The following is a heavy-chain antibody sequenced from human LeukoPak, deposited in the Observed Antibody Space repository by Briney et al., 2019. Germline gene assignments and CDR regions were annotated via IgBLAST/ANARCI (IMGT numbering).Heavy chain of an antibody. CDR3: ARRAGAYSHPYDY. Sequence: GGSLRLSCVASGFTFTNFALHWVRQAPGKGLEWVALIAFDGSEKYYADSVRGRFTISRDNSKNTLYLQMNSLRAEDTAVYYCARRAGAYSHPYDYWGQGTLVTVSS. D-gene: IGHD4/OR15-4a*01. V-gene: IGHV3-30*14. CDR1: GFTFTNFA. J-gene: IGHJ4*02. CDR2: IAFDGSEK.